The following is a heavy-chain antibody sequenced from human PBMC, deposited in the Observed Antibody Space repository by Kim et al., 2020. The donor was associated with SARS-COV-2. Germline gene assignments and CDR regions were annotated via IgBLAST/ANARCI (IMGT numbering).Heavy chain of an antibody. V-gene: IGHV1-2*02. CDR3: ARENWELVDAFDI. D-gene: IGHD1-26*01. CDR2: INPNSGGT. Sequence: ASVKVSCKASGYTFTGYYMHWVRQAPGQGLEWMGWINPNSGGTNYAQKFQGRVTMTRDTSISTAYMELSRLRSDDTAVYYCARENWELVDAFDIWGQGTMVTVSS. CDR1: GYTFTGYY. J-gene: IGHJ3*02.